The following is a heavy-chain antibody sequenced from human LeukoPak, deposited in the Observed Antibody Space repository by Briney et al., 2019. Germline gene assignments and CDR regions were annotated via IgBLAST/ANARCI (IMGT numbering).Heavy chain of an antibody. CDR3: ARGGQLWLYYFDY. Sequence: PSETLSLTCTVSGGSISSSSYYWSWIRQPPGKGLEWIGYIYHSGSTYYNPSLKSRVTISVDRSKNQFSLKLSSVTAADTAVYYCARGGQLWLYYFDYWGQGTLVTVSS. CDR1: GGSISSSSYY. V-gene: IGHV4-30-2*01. J-gene: IGHJ4*02. D-gene: IGHD5-18*01. CDR2: IYHSGST.